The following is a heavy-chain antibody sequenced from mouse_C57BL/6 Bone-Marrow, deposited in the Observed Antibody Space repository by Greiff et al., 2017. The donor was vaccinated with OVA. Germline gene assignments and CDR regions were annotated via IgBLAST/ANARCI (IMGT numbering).Heavy chain of an antibody. Sequence: QVQLQQSGPELVKPGASVKISCKASGYAFSSSWMNWVKQRPGQGLEWIGRIYPGDGDTNYNGKFKGKATLTADKSSSTAYMQLSSLTSEDAAVYYCAGITTVVARRYFDYWGQGTTLTVSS. J-gene: IGHJ2*01. D-gene: IGHD1-1*01. V-gene: IGHV1-82*01. CDR3: AGITTVVARRYFDY. CDR2: IYPGDGDT. CDR1: GYAFSSSW.